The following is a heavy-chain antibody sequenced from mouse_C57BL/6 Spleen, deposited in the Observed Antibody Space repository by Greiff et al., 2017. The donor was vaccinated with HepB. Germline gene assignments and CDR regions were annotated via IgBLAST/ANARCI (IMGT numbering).Heavy chain of an antibody. CDR3: ARLRISSTTLYGSSFYYYAMDY. J-gene: IGHJ4*01. D-gene: IGHD1-1*01. V-gene: IGHV1-55*01. Sequence: QVQLQQPGAELVKPGASVKMSCKASGYTFTSYWITWVKQRPGQGLEWIGDIYPGSGSTNYNEKFKSKATLTVDTSSNKAYMQLSSLTSEDSAVYYSARLRISSTTLYGSSFYYYAMDYWGQGTSVTVSS. CDR2: IYPGSGST. CDR1: GYTFTSYW.